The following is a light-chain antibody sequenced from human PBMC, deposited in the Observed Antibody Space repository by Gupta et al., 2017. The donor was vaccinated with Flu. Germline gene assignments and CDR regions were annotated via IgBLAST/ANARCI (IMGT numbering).Light chain of an antibody. CDR1: RSNIGAGYD. V-gene: IGLV1-40*01. J-gene: IGLJ3*02. CDR2: VNS. CDR3: QSYDTSPSGYWV. Sequence: QSVLTQPPSVSGAPGQRVTISCTGSRSNIGAGYDVHWYQQLPGTAPKLLIYVNSNRPSGVPDRFSGSKSGTSAALAITGLQAEDEAEYYCQSYDTSPSGYWVFGGGTKLTVL.